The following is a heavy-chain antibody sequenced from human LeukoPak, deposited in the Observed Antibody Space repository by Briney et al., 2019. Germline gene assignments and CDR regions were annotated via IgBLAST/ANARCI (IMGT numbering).Heavy chain of an antibody. D-gene: IGHD3-22*01. Sequence: GRSLRLSCAASGFTFDDYAMHWVRQAPGKGLEWFSGISWNSGSIGYADSVKGRFTISRDNAKNSLYLQMNSLRAEDTALYYCAKVGQVGPVSSGYLDYWGQGTLVTVSS. CDR1: GFTFDDYA. V-gene: IGHV3-9*01. J-gene: IGHJ4*02. CDR2: ISWNSGSI. CDR3: AKVGQVGPVSSGYLDY.